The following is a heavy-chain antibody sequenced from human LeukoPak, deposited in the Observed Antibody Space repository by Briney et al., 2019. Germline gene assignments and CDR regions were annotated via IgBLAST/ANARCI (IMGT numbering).Heavy chain of an antibody. Sequence: PGGSLRLSCTASGFTFYSDWMTWVRQAPGKGLEWVANINPDGSQKYYIDAVKGRFTISRDNAKNSLSLQMNSLRAEDTAVYYCAKGGKWDVTPFDYWGQGTLVTVSS. D-gene: IGHD1-26*01. CDR1: GFTFYSDW. CDR2: INPDGSQK. CDR3: AKGGKWDVTPFDY. V-gene: IGHV3-7*03. J-gene: IGHJ4*02.